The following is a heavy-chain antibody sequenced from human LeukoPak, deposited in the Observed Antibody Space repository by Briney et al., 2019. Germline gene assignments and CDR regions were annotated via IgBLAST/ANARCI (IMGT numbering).Heavy chain of an antibody. V-gene: IGHV4-59*01. CDR2: IYYSGST. CDR3: ARAHSIAVAADTLDY. CDR1: GGSISSYY. D-gene: IGHD6-19*01. Sequence: SETLSLTCTVSGGSISSYYWSWIRQPPGKGLEWIGYIYYSGSTNYNPSLKSRVTISVDTSKNQFSLKLSSVTAADTAVYYCARAHSIAVAADTLDYWGQGTVVTVSS. J-gene: IGHJ4*02.